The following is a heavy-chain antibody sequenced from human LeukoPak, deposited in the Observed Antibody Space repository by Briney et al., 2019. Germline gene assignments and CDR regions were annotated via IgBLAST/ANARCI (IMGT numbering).Heavy chain of an antibody. Sequence: ASVKVSCKASGYTFTSYDINWVRQATGQGLEWIGWMNPNSGNTGYAQKFQGRVTITRNTSISTAYMELSSLRSEDTAVYYCARWYYYGSGSYLPFDYWGQGTLVTVSS. CDR1: GYTFTSYD. D-gene: IGHD3-10*01. J-gene: IGHJ4*02. V-gene: IGHV1-8*03. CDR3: ARWYYYGSGSYLPFDY. CDR2: MNPNSGNT.